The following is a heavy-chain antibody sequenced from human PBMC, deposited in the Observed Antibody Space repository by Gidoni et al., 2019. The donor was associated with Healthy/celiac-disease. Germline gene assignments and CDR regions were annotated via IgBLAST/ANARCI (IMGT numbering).Heavy chain of an antibody. CDR1: GYTFTCYY. V-gene: IGHV1-2*02. D-gene: IGHD6-13*01. J-gene: IGHJ5*02. CDR3: ARVRRIAAAGSNWFDP. Sequence: QVQLVQSGAEVKKPGASVKVSCKASGYTFTCYYMHWVRQAPGQGLEWMGWINPNSGGTNYAKKFQGRVTMTRDTSIRTAYMELSRLRSDDTAVYYCARVRRIAAAGSNWFDPWGQGTLVTVSS. CDR2: INPNSGGT.